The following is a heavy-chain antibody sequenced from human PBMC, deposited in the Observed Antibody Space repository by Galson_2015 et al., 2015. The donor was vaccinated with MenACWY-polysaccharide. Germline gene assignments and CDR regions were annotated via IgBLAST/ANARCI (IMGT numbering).Heavy chain of an antibody. Sequence: LTCAVSDYSIRSGYFWGWIRQPPGKGLEWIASIFHSGTTYYNPSLKSRVTISVDTPKNQFSLKLSSVTAADTAVYYCARVEKYSGSFYILYWGQGTLVTVSS. D-gene: IGHD1-26*01. V-gene: IGHV4-38-2*01. CDR3: ARVEKYSGSFYILY. CDR1: DYSIRSGYF. J-gene: IGHJ4*02. CDR2: IFHSGTT.